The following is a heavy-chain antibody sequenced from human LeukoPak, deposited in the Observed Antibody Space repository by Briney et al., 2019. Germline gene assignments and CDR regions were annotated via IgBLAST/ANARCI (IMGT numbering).Heavy chain of an antibody. CDR2: ISSSSSTI. CDR1: GFTFSSYS. V-gene: IGHV3-48*01. Sequence: GGSLRLSCAASGFTFSSYSMNWVRQAPGKGLEWVSYISSSSSTIYYADSVKGRFTISRDNAKNSLYLQMNSLRAEDTAVYYCARGADILTGYYLFDYWGQGTLVTVSS. D-gene: IGHD3-9*01. CDR3: ARGADILTGYYLFDY. J-gene: IGHJ4*02.